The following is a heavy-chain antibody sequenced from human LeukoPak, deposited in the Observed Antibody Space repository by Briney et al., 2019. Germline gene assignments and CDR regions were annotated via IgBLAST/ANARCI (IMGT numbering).Heavy chain of an antibody. J-gene: IGHJ3*02. CDR1: GFTFSSYS. Sequence: GGSLRLSCAASGFTFSSYSMNWVRQAPGKGLEWVSSISSSSSYIYYADSVKGRFTISRDNAKNSLYLQMNSLRAEDTAVYYCARDPFDWSPGQAAFDIWGQGTMVTVSS. D-gene: IGHD3-9*01. CDR3: ARDPFDWSPGQAAFDI. CDR2: ISSSSSYI. V-gene: IGHV3-21*01.